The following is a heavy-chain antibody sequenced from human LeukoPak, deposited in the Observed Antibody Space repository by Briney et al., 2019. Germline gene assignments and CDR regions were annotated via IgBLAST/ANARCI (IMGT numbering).Heavy chain of an antibody. CDR2: IKQDGSEK. D-gene: IGHD1-1*01. J-gene: IGHJ4*02. V-gene: IGHV3-7*01. CDR1: GFTFSSYW. Sequence: GGSLRLSCAASGFTFSSYWMSWVRQAPGKGLEWVANIKQDGSEKYYVDSVKGRFTISRDNAKNSLYLQMNSLRAEDTAVYYCARLPSQRTYPFHYFDYWGQGTLVTVSS. CDR3: ARLPSQRTYPFHYFDY.